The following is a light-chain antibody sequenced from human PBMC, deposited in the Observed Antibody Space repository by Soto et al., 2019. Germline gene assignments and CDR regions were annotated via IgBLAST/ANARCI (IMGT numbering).Light chain of an antibody. J-gene: IGLJ1*01. V-gene: IGLV2-14*01. Sequence: QSVLTQPASVSGSPGQSITISCTGTSSDVGGYNYVSWYQQYPGKAPKLMIFDVSYRPSGVSNSFSGSKSGNTASLTISGLQAEDEADYYCSSYTSSSSNVFGTGTKVTVL. CDR1: SSDVGGYNY. CDR3: SSYTSSSSNV. CDR2: DVS.